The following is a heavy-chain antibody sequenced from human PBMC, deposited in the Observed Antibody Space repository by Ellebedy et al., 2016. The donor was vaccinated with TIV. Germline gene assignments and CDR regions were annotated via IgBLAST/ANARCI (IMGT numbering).Heavy chain of an antibody. CDR1: GGTFSSYA. CDR2: IIPIFGTA. CDR3: ARGSSIGDYGANFWRWFDP. J-gene: IGHJ5*02. Sequence: AASVKVSCKASGGTFSSYAISWVRQAPGQGLEWMGGIIPIFGTANYAQKFQGRVTITADESTSTAYMELSSLRSEDTAVYYCARGSSIGDYGANFWRWFDPWGQGTLVTVSS. V-gene: IGHV1-69*13. D-gene: IGHD4-23*01.